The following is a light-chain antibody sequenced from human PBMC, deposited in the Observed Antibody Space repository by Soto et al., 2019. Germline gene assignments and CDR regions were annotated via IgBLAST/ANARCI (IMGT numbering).Light chain of an antibody. J-gene: IGLJ2*01. V-gene: IGLV2-14*01. CDR3: NSYITSDTLDVV. Sequence: QSALTQPASVSGSPGQSITISCAGTSSDIGGYDYVSWYQQHPGKAPKLVIYEVNRRPSGISYRFSGSKSGNTASLTISGLQAEDEADYYCNSYITSDTLDVVFGGGTKLTVL. CDR2: EVN. CDR1: SSDIGGYDY.